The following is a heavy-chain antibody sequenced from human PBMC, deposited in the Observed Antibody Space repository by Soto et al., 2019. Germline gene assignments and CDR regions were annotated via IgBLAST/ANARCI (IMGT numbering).Heavy chain of an antibody. Sequence: SETLSLTCAVSGGSISSSSYYWGWIRQPPGKGLEWIGGIYYSGSTYYNPSLKSRVTMSVDPSKNQFSLKLISVTAADTAVYYCARHWITMVRGVCHFDYWGQGTLVTVSS. V-gene: IGHV4-39*01. J-gene: IGHJ4*02. CDR1: GGSISSSSYY. CDR2: IYYSGST. CDR3: ARHWITMVRGVCHFDY. D-gene: IGHD3-10*01.